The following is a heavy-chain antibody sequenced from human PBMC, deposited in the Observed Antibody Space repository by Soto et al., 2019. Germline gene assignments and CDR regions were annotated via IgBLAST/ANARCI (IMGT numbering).Heavy chain of an antibody. Sequence: GGSLRLSCAASGFIFSNYWIHWVRQVPGKGLVWVSRINSGGSTTSYADSVKGRFTISRDNAKNTLYLQMNSLRAEDTAIYYCARSPNTFYYDSSGYGGGYWGQGTLVTVSS. V-gene: IGHV3-74*01. CDR2: INSGGSTT. D-gene: IGHD3-22*01. J-gene: IGHJ4*02. CDR1: GFIFSNYW. CDR3: ARSPNTFYYDSSGYGGGY.